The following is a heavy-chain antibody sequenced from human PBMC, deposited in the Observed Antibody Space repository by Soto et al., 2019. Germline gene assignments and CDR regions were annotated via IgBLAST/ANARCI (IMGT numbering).Heavy chain of an antibody. J-gene: IGHJ3*02. CDR2: ISWNRGSI. V-gene: IGHV3-9*01. CDR1: GFTVDDDA. Sequence: EVQLVESGGGLVQPGRSLRLSCAASGFTVDDDAMHWVRQAPGKGLEWVSGISWNRGSIGYAASVKGRFTIPRDNAKNSLYLQMHSLRAEDTPLYYCAKDRYCSGGSCRFDAFDIWGQGTMVTVSS. D-gene: IGHD2-15*01. CDR3: AKDRYCSGGSCRFDAFDI.